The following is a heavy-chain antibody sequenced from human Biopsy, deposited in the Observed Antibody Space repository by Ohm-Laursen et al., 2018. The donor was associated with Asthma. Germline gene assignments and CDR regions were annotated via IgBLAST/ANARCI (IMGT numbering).Heavy chain of an antibody. Sequence: SSVKVSCKAPGGTFSNFAISWVRQAPGQGLEWLGGIMTVFGTTNYAQKFQGRVTITADESTSTAYMEVTSLRSEDTAIYYCARCQVGYSSGWSLLLKKIYYSGMDVWGQGNAVTVFS. J-gene: IGHJ6*02. CDR3: ARCQVGYSSGWSLLLKKIYYSGMDV. CDR2: IMTVFGTT. V-gene: IGHV1-69*01. D-gene: IGHD6-19*01. CDR1: GGTFSNFA.